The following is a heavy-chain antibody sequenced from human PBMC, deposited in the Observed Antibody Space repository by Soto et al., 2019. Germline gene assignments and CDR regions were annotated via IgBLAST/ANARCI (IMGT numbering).Heavy chain of an antibody. CDR2: INHSGST. CDR1: GGSFSGYY. D-gene: IGHD5-12*01. Sequence: PWETLSLTCAVYGGSFSGYYWSWIRQPPGKGLEWIGEINHSGSTNYNPSLKSRVTISVDTSKNQFSLKLSSVTAADTAVYYCARGAGGYAYMWFDPWGQGTLVTVSS. CDR3: ARGAGGYAYMWFDP. V-gene: IGHV4-34*01. J-gene: IGHJ5*02.